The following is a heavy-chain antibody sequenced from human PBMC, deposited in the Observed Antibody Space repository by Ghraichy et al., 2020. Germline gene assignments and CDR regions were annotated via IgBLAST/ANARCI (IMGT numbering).Heavy chain of an antibody. D-gene: IGHD3-10*01. CDR3: AKNVVVRGLIVGYFDY. Sequence: GESLNISCAASGFTFSSYAMSWVRQAPGKGLEWVSAISGSGGSTYYADSVKGRFTISRDNSKNTLYLQMNNLRAEDTAVYYCAKNVVVRGLIVGYFDYWGQGTLVTVSS. J-gene: IGHJ4*02. CDR2: ISGSGGST. CDR1: GFTFSSYA. V-gene: IGHV3-23*01.